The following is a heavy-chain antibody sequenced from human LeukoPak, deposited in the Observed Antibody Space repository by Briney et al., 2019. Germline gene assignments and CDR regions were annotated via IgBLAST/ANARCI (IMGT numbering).Heavy chain of an antibody. CDR1: GGSISSSSYY. Sequence: TSQTLSLTCTVSGGSISSSSYYWGWIRQPPGKGLEWIGSIYYSGSTYYNPSLKSRVTISVDTSKNQFSLKLSSVTAADTAVYYCARRRIFGLGANYGMDVWGQGTTVTVSS. V-gene: IGHV4-39*01. J-gene: IGHJ6*02. CDR2: IYYSGST. D-gene: IGHD3-3*01. CDR3: ARRRIFGLGANYGMDV.